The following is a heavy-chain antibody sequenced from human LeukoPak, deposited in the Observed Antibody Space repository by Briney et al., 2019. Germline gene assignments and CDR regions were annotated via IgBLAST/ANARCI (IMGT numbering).Heavy chain of an antibody. J-gene: IGHJ4*02. CDR2: ISGSGGST. CDR3: AKAWGSYYDSSGYTPPLDY. CDR1: GFTFSSYA. Sequence: GGSLRLSCAASGFTFSSYAMSWVRQAPGKGLEWVSAISGSGGSTYCADSVKGRFTISRDNSKNTLYLQMNSLRAEDTAAYYCAKAWGSYYDSSGYTPPLDYWGQGTLVTVSS. V-gene: IGHV3-23*01. D-gene: IGHD3-22*01.